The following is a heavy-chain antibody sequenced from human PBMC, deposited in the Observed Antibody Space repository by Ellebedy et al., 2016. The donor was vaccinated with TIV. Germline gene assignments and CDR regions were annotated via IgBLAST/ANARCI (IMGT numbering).Heavy chain of an antibody. V-gene: IGHV4-4*07. CDR2: IYTSGST. D-gene: IGHD2-15*01. CDR1: GGSISSNY. Sequence: SETLSLXXTVSGGSISSNYWSWIRQPAGKGLEWIGRIYTSGSTNYNPSLRSRVMIALDTSRNHFSLELYSMTAADTAVYFCARVNCRLTGCTTRGFDPWGPGTLVTVSS. J-gene: IGHJ5*02. CDR3: ARVNCRLTGCTTRGFDP.